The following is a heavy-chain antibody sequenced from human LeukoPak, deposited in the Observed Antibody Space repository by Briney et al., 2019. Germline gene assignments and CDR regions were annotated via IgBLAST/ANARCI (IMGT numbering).Heavy chain of an antibody. D-gene: IGHD3-22*01. V-gene: IGHV4-4*09. CDR2: IYTSGST. CDR1: GGSIGSYY. Sequence: SETLSLTCTVSGGSIGSYYWSWIRQPPGKGLEWIGYIYTSGSTNHNPSLKSRVTISVDTSKNQFSLKLSSVTAADTAVYYCARVSSGYPEYYFDYWGQGTLVSVSS. CDR3: ARVSSGYPEYYFDY. J-gene: IGHJ4*02.